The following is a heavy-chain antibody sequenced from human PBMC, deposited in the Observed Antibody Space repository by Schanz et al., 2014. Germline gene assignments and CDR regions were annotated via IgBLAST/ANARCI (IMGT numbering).Heavy chain of an antibody. Sequence: QVQLVQSGAEVKKPGASVKVSCQASGYSFTTYGLNWVRQAPGQGPEWVGWIHTGSGNTKYSQKFEGRVTITRDTSASIVYMELSSLRSEDTAVFFCASGEARVTSSGVVIVPMNVWGKGTTVIDSS. J-gene: IGHJ6*03. V-gene: IGHV1-3*04. CDR3: ASGEARVTSSGVVIVPMNV. D-gene: IGHD3-3*01. CDR2: IHTGSGNT. CDR1: GYSFTTYG.